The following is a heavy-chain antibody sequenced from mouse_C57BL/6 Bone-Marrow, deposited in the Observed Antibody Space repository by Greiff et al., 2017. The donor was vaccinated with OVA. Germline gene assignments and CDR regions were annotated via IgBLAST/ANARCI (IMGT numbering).Heavy chain of an antibody. Sequence: VQLVESGAELVRPGASVKLSCKASGYTFTDYYINWVKQRPGQGLEWIARIYPGSGNTYYNEKFKGKATLTAEKSSSTAYMQLSSLTSEDSSVYFCARVRLGRFDYWGQGTTLTVSS. V-gene: IGHV1-76*01. CDR1: GYTFTDYY. CDR3: ARVRLGRFDY. CDR2: IYPGSGNT. D-gene: IGHD4-1*01. J-gene: IGHJ2*01.